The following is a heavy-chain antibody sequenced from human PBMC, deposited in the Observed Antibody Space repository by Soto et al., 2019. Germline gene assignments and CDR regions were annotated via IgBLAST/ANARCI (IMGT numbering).Heavy chain of an antibody. CDR1: GFTFSSYA. D-gene: IGHD2-15*01. CDR3: ARGIFDSYGMDV. CDR2: ISSNGGST. Sequence: EVQLVESGGGLVQPGGSLRLSCAASGFTFSSYAMHWVRQAPGKGLEYVSVISSNGGSTYYANSVKGRFTMSRDNSKNTLYLQMGSLRAEDMAVYYCARGIFDSYGMDVWGQGTTVTVSS. V-gene: IGHV3-64*01. J-gene: IGHJ6*02.